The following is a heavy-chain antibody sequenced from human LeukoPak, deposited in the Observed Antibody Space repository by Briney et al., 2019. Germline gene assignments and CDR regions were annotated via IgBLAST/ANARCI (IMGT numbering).Heavy chain of an antibody. D-gene: IGHD4-11*01. CDR1: GGSISSYY. V-gene: IGHV4-59*08. Sequence: PSETLSLTCTVSGGSISSYYWTWIRQPPGKGLEWIGYTYYSGSTNYNPSLKSRVTISVDTSKNQFSLKLGSVTAADTAVYYCARYSNGALDIRGQGTMVTVSS. CDR2: TYYSGST. J-gene: IGHJ3*02. CDR3: ARYSNGALDI.